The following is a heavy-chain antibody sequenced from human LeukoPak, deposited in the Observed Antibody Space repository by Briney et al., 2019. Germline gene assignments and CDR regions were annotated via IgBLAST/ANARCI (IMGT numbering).Heavy chain of an antibody. Sequence: GRSLRLSCAASGFTFSSYGMHWVRQAPGKGLEWVAVISYDGSNKYYADSVKGRFTISRDNSKNTLYLQMNSLRAEDTAVYYCAKLVAAAVGIDAFDIWGQGTMVTVSS. V-gene: IGHV3-30*18. CDR1: GFTFSSYG. CDR3: AKLVAAAVGIDAFDI. J-gene: IGHJ3*02. CDR2: ISYDGSNK. D-gene: IGHD6-13*01.